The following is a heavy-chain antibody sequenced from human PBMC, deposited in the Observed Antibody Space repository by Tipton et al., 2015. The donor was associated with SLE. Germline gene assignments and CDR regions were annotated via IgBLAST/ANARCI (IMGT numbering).Heavy chain of an antibody. CDR1: GFTFSSYA. CDR3: AKDRRGYSYGYGAGD. CDR2: ISGSGGST. J-gene: IGHJ4*02. Sequence: SLRLSCAASGFTFSSYAMSWVRQAPGKGLEWVSAISGSGGSTYYADSVKGRFTISRDNSKNTLYLQMNSLRAEDTAVYYCAKDRRGYSYGYGAGDWGQGTLVSVSS. V-gene: IGHV3-23*01. D-gene: IGHD5-18*01.